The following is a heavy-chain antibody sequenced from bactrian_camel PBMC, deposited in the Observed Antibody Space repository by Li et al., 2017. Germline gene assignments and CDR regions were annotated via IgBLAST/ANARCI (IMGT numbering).Heavy chain of an antibody. V-gene: IGHV3S54*01. CDR2: LYTDHGGT. CDR1: GDADRRTC. D-gene: IGHD7*01. CDR3: AAGPTSAGGCPLQPSRYKD. J-gene: IGHJ4*01. Sequence: QVQLVESGGGLVQPGGSLRLSCAASGDADRRTCMGWFRQAPGKEREVVATLYTDHGGTFISNSVKGRVTISQDSAKNTVYLQMVSLIDEDTGMYYCAAGPTSAGGCPLQPSRYKDWGQGTQVTVS.